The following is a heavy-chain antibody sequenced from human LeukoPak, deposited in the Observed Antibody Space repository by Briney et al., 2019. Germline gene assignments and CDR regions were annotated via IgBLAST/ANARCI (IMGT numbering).Heavy chain of an antibody. V-gene: IGHV3-23*01. CDR1: GFSSGSYA. CDR3: GSGTVGTTVP. Sequence: GGSLRLSCAASGFSSGSYAMGWPRQAPGQGLEWVSAISGSGSHANYAESVKGRFTISRDNSKNTLYLQMHSLIAADTAVYYCGSGTVGTTVPWGQGTLVTVSS. CDR2: ISGSGSHA. J-gene: IGHJ5*02. D-gene: IGHD1-1*01.